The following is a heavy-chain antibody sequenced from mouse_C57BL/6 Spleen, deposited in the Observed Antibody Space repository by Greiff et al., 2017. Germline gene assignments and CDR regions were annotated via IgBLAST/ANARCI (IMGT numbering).Heavy chain of an antibody. CDR2: IYPRSGNT. V-gene: IGHV1-81*01. J-gene: IGHJ2*01. Sequence: VQLQQSGAELARPGASVKLSCKASGYTFTSYGISWVKQRTGQGLEWIGEIYPRSGNTYYNEKFKGKATLTADKSSSTAYMALRSLTSEDSAVYFCARSQLTGTGYFVYWGQGTTRTVSS. CDR3: ARSQLTGTGYFVY. CDR1: GYTFTSYG. D-gene: IGHD4-1*01.